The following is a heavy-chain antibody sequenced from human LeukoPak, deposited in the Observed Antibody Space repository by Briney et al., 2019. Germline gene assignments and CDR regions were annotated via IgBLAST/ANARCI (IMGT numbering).Heavy chain of an antibody. V-gene: IGHV4-4*09. CDR2: IYTSGST. Sequence: SETLSFTCTVSGGSISSYYWSWIRQPPGKGLEWIGYIYTSGSTNYKPSLKSRVTISVDTSKNQFSLKLSSVTAADTAVYYCARHTPTYYDFWSGSFDYWGQGTLVTVSS. D-gene: IGHD3-3*01. J-gene: IGHJ4*02. CDR1: GGSISSYY. CDR3: ARHTPTYYDFWSGSFDY.